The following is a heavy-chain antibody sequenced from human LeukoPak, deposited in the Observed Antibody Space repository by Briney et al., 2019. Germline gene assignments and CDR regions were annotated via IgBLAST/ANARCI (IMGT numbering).Heavy chain of an antibody. J-gene: IGHJ4*02. V-gene: IGHV3-11*01. D-gene: IGHD3-22*01. CDR3: ARRAGDYSHPYDY. Sequence: GGSLRLSCAASGFTFSDYYMTWIRQAPGKELEWVSYTSDSGNTKYYADSVKGRFTISRDNTKNLLYLQMGSLRAEDTAMYYCARRAGDYSHPYDYWGQGTLVTVSS. CDR1: GFTFSDYY. CDR2: TSDSGNTK.